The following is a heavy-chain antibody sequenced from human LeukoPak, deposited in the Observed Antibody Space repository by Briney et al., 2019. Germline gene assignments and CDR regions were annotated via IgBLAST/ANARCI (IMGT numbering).Heavy chain of an antibody. J-gene: IGHJ4*02. CDR2: VSPFNGNT. V-gene: IGHV1-18*01. D-gene: IGHD1-26*01. CDR3: ARRGGSYSHSDC. CDR1: GYTFSSYG. Sequence: ASVKLSCKASGYTFSSYGIIWVRQAPGQGLQWMGWVSPFNGNTDYAPKLQGRVTITTDTSTTTAYMELRSLTSDDTAVYYCARRGGSYSHSDCWGQGTLVTVSS.